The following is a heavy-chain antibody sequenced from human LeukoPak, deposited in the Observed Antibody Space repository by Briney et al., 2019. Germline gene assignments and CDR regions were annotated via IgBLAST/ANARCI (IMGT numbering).Heavy chain of an antibody. D-gene: IGHD6-19*01. Sequence: PGRSLRLSCAASGFTFSSYAMHWVRQAPGKGLEWVAVISYDGSNKYYADSVKGRFTIPRDNSKNTLYLQMNSLRAEDTAVYYCARDRRAGTPFTAFDYWGQGTLVTVSS. J-gene: IGHJ4*02. V-gene: IGHV3-30-3*01. CDR3: ARDRRAGTPFTAFDY. CDR1: GFTFSSYA. CDR2: ISYDGSNK.